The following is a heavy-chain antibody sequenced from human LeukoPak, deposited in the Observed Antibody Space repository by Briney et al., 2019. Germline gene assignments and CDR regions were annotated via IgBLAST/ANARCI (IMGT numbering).Heavy chain of an antibody. V-gene: IGHV4-4*09. CDR2: IYISGST. Sequence: SSETLSLTCTVSGGSISSYYWSWIRQPPGKGLEWIGDIYISGSTNYNPSLKSRVTISVDTSKNQFSLKLSSVTAADTAVYYCARHTSSGYSEFDYWGQGTLVTVSS. CDR3: ARHTSSGYSEFDY. D-gene: IGHD3-22*01. CDR1: GGSISSYY. J-gene: IGHJ4*02.